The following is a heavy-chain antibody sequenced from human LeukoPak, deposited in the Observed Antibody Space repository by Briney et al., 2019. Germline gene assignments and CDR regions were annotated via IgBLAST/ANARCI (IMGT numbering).Heavy chain of an antibody. CDR1: GFSFSDYY. J-gene: IGHJ4*02. V-gene: IGHV3-11*04. CDR2: ISGDGTTR. CDR3: TREDYYYASGY. Sequence: KPGGSLRLSCAASGFSFSDYYMSWVRQAPGKGLEWVSYISGDGTTRHYADSVRGRFTVSRDNAKKSVFLQMYSLRAEDTAIYYCTREDYYYASGYWGQGTLVTVSS. D-gene: IGHD3-10*01.